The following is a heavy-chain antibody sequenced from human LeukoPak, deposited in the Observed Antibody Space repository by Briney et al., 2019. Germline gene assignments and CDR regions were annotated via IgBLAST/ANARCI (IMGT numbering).Heavy chain of an antibody. CDR1: GGSISSSNW. V-gene: IGHV4-4*02. J-gene: IGHJ4*02. Sequence: PSGTLSLTCAVSGGSISSSNWWSWVRQPPGKGLEWIGEIYHSGSTNYNPSLKSRVTISVDKSKNQFSLKLSSVTAADTAVYYCASYSSSWYISGFFDYWGQGTLVTVSS. CDR3: ASYSSSWYISGFFDY. CDR2: IYHSGST. D-gene: IGHD6-13*01.